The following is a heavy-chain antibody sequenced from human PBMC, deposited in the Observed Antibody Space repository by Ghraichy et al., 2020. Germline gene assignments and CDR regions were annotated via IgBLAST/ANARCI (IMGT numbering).Heavy chain of an antibody. CDR3: ARVRSKESYSNYGFGGSLNGGMDV. D-gene: IGHD4-11*01. J-gene: IGHJ6*02. CDR1: GFTFSSYW. V-gene: IGHV3-7*01. Sequence: LSLTCAASGFTFSSYWMSWVRQAPGKGLEWVANIKQDGSEKYYVDSVKGRFTISRDNAKNSLYLQMNSLRAEDTAVYYCARVRSKESYSNYGFGGSLNGGMDVWGQGTTVTVSS. CDR2: IKQDGSEK.